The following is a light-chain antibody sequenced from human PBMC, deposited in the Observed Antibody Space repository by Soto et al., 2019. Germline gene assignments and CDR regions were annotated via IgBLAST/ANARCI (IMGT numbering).Light chain of an antibody. J-gene: IGKJ5*01. CDR2: DAS. Sequence: EIVLTQSPGTLSLSPGEIASLSCSASQSVSSSYLAWYQQIPGQAPRLLINDASRRATGIPARFSGSGSGTDFTLTISSLQSEDFAIYYCQQYNNWPPITFGQGTRLEI. CDR1: QSVSSSY. CDR3: QQYNNWPPIT. V-gene: IGKV3-15*01.